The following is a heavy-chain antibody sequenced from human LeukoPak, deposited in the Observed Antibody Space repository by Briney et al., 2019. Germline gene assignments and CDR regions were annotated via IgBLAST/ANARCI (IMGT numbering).Heavy chain of an antibody. CDR2: VSPPGGGT. CDR1: GFSFSYHG. V-gene: IGHV3-23*01. Sequence: GGTLRLSCVASGFSFSYHGMNWVRLAPGKGLEWVSGVSPPGGGTYYADSVKGRFTISRDNSKNTLYLQMNSLRAEDTAVYYCARAAVTGPYYYYYYMDVWGKGTTVTISS. D-gene: IGHD4-17*01. J-gene: IGHJ6*03. CDR3: ARAAVTGPYYYYYYMDV.